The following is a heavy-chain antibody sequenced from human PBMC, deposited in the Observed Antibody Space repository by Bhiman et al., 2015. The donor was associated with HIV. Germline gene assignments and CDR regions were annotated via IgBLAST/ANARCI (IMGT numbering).Heavy chain of an antibody. D-gene: IGHD1-1*01. CDR3: TTDLEFAFDP. V-gene: IGHV3-15*01. J-gene: IGHJ5*02. CDR2: IRSKADGGTT. CDR1: GFTFINAW. Sequence: EVQLVESGGGLVKPGGSLRLSCAASGFTFINAWMSWVRQAPGKGLEWVGRIRSKADGGTTDYAASVKGRFTISRDDSKNTLYVQMKSLKTEDTAVYYCTTDLEFAFDPWGQGTLVTVSS.